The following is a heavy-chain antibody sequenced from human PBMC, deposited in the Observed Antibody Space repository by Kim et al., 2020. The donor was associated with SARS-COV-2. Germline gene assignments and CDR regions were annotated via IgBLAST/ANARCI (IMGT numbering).Heavy chain of an antibody. J-gene: IGHJ4*02. CDR3: ARAISFGGVQAFDY. Sequence: QKLQGRVRITADKSTGTAYMDPSSLRSEDTAVYYCARAISFGGVQAFDYWGQGTLVTVSS. D-gene: IGHD3-16*01. V-gene: IGHV1-69*04.